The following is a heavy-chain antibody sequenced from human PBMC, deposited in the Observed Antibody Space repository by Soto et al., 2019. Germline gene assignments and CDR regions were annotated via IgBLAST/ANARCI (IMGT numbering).Heavy chain of an antibody. CDR1: GITFSRYW. CDR3: ATVFDH. J-gene: IGHJ4*02. V-gene: IGHV3-74*01. CDR2: VDSAGSGT. Sequence: PGGSLRLSCVASGITFSRYWMHWVRQVPGKGLVWVARVDSAGSGTSYADSVKGRFTISRDNAKNTLSLQMDSLRVEDTAVYYCATVFDHRGQGITVTVSS.